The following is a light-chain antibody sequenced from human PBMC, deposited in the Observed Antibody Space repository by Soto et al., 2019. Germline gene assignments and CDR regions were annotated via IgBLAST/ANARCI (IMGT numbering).Light chain of an antibody. CDR1: QNVNHD. J-gene: IGKJ1*01. CDR3: HQYYYWRT. Sequence: EVILTQSPATLSVSPGESVTLSCRASQNVNHDLAWYQQKAGQAPRILIYADSVRAPGIPVRFSGSGSATEFTLTISSLESEDFAFYYCHQYYYWRTFGQGTKVDIK. CDR2: ADS. V-gene: IGKV3-15*01.